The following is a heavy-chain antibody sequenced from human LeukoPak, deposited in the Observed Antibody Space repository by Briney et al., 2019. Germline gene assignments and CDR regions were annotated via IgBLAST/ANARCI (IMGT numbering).Heavy chain of an antibody. CDR2: IASDGSST. V-gene: IGHV3-74*01. J-gene: IGHJ5*02. CDR1: GFTFSSYW. D-gene: IGHD2-15*01. Sequence: GGSLRLSCAASGFTFSSYWMNWVRQAPGKGLVWVSRIASDGSSTTYADSVKGRFTISRDNSKNTLYLQMNSLRAEDTAVYYCARDRSQVFDPWGQGTLVTVSS. CDR3: ARDRSQVFDP.